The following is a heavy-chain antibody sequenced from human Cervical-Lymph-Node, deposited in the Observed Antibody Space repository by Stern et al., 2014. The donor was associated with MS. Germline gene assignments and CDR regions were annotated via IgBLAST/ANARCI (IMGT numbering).Heavy chain of an antibody. CDR3: ARGGFSYGYDFFDY. V-gene: IGHV1-2*06. CDR2: VNPNSGVT. D-gene: IGHD5-18*01. CDR1: GYAFSGYY. J-gene: IGHJ4*02. Sequence: VHLVESGAEVREPGGSLKVSCKASGYAFSGYYIHWVRQAPGQGLEWMGRVNPNSGVTNYAQDFQGRVTMTWDTSIPTAYMELNRLKSDDTAVYFCARGGFSYGYDFFDYWGQGTLVTVSS.